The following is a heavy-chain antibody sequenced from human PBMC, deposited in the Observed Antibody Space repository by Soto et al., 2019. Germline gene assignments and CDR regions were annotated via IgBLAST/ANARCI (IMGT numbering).Heavy chain of an antibody. V-gene: IGHV4-59*02. J-gene: IGHJ4*02. CDR1: GGSVSFYY. Sequence: SETLSLTCTISGGSVSFYYWSWIRQSTGQGLEWIGYIYASGSPYYNPSLRSRVTISADTSKNQISLKLTSPTAADTAVYYCARGAGSSPPQYWGRGTLVTVSS. CDR3: ARGAGSSPPQY. CDR2: IYASGSP. D-gene: IGHD3-10*01.